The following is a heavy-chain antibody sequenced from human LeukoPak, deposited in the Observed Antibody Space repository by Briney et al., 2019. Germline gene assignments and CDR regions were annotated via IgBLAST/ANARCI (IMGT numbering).Heavy chain of an antibody. CDR3: ALSSNYDILTGYYMINY. Sequence: ASVKVSCKASGGTFSSYAISWVRQAPGQGLDWMGWISAYNGNTNYAQKLQGRVTMTTDTSTSTAYMELRSLRSDDTAVYYCALSSNYDILTGYYMINYWGQGTLVTVSS. V-gene: IGHV1-18*01. CDR2: ISAYNGNT. J-gene: IGHJ4*02. D-gene: IGHD3-9*01. CDR1: GGTFSSYA.